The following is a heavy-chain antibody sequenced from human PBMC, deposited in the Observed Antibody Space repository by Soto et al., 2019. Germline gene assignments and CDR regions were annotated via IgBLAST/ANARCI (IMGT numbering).Heavy chain of an antibody. CDR2: FYYTGST. CDR3: ARAGAVVGDYFDS. Sequence: SETLSLTCTVSGGSVSSGSFYWSWIRQPPGKGLEWIGYFYYTGSTNYNPSLRSRVTISSDTPKNQFSVKINSVTAADTAVYFCARAGAVVGDYFDSWGQGALVTVSS. V-gene: IGHV4-61*01. J-gene: IGHJ4*02. D-gene: IGHD1-26*01. CDR1: GGSVSSGSFY.